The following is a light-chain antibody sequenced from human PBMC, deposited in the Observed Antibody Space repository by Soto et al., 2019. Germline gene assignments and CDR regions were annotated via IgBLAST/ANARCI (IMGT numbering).Light chain of an antibody. J-gene: IGKJ4*01. CDR2: AAS. CDR1: QGISSY. Sequence: DIQMTQYPYTLSASVGDRVSSACRASQGISSYLAWYQQKPGKAPKLLIYAASTLQSGVPSRFSGSGSGTEFTLTISSLQPEDFATYYCQQLNSQLTFGGGTKVDIK. CDR3: QQLNSQLT. V-gene: IGKV1-9*01.